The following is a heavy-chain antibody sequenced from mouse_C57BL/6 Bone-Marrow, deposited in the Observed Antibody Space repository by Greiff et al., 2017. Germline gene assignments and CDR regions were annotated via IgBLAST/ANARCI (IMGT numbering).Heavy chain of an antibody. Sequence: QVQLQQSGAELVKPGASVQLSCKASGYIFTEYTIHWVKQRSGQGLEWIGWFYPGSGSIKYNERFKDKATLTADKSSNTVYMELSRLTSEDSAVYFGARHERYYDYEGYFDYWGHGTTLTVSS. CDR2: FYPGSGSI. J-gene: IGHJ2*01. CDR3: ARHERYYDYEGYFDY. D-gene: IGHD2-4*01. CDR1: GYIFTEYT. V-gene: IGHV1-62-2*01.